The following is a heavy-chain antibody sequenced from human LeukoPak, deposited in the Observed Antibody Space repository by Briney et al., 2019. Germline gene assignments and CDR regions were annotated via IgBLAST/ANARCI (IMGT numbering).Heavy chain of an antibody. D-gene: IGHD5-18*01. CDR2: INSDGSST. J-gene: IGHJ4*02. Sequence: GGSLRLSCAASGFTFSSYAMSWVRQAPGKGLVWVSRINSDGSSTSYADSVKGRFTISRDNAKNTLYLQMNSLRAEDTAVYYCARPLFRGGGYSYGIDYWGQGTLVTVSS. CDR3: ARPLFRGGGYSYGIDY. CDR1: GFTFSSYA. V-gene: IGHV3-74*01.